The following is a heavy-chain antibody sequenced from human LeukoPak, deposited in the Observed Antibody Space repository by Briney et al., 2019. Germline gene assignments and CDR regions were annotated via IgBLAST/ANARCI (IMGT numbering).Heavy chain of an antibody. CDR1: GFTFDDYA. J-gene: IGHJ4*02. CDR3: ARGGGYGSGSYHSPFDY. D-gene: IGHD3-10*01. Sequence: GGSLRLSCAASGFTFDDYAIHWVRQAPGKGLEWVSGITWNSGSVGYADSVKGRFTISRDNAGNSLFLQMNSLRAEDMALYYCARGGGYGSGSYHSPFDYWGQGTLVTVSS. CDR2: ITWNSGSV. V-gene: IGHV3-9*03.